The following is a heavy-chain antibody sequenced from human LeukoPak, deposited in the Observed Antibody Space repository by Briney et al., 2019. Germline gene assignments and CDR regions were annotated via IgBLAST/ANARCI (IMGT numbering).Heavy chain of an antibody. V-gene: IGHV3-33*01. Sequence: GGSLRLSCAASGFTFSNYGIHWVRQAPGKGLEWVAVIWYDGLNKYSADSVKGRFTISRDNSKNTLYLQMNSLRAEDTAVYYCARDQGISIVGPDYWGQGTLVTVSS. CDR2: IWYDGLNK. CDR1: GFTFSNYG. J-gene: IGHJ4*02. D-gene: IGHD3/OR15-3a*01. CDR3: ARDQGISIVGPDY.